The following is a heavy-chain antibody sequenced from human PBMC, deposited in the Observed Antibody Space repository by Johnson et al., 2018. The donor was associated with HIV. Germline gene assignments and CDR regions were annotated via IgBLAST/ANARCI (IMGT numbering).Heavy chain of an antibody. D-gene: IGHD3-22*01. CDR1: GFTFSSYD. V-gene: IGHV3-13*01. CDR2: IGTAGDT. Sequence: VESGGGLVQPGGSLRLSCAASGFTFSSYDMHWVRQATGNGLEWFSAIGTAGDTYYPGSVKGRFTISRENAKNSLYLQMNSLRAGDTAVYYCARGAPDSDAFDIWGQGTMVTVSS. CDR3: ARGAPDSDAFDI. J-gene: IGHJ3*02.